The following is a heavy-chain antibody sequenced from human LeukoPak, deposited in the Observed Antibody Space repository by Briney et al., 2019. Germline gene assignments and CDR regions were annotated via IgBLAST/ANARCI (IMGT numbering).Heavy chain of an antibody. CDR2: INPSGGST. D-gene: IGHD3-10*01. J-gene: IGHJ3*02. CDR3: ARESGLLWFGELLPSRDAFDI. CDR1: GYTFTSYY. Sequence: ASVKVSCKASGYTFTSYYMHWVRQAPGQGLEWMGIINPSGGSTSYAQKFQGRVTMTRDTSTSTVYMELSSLRSEDTAVYYCARESGLLWFGELLPSRDAFDIWGQGTMVTVSP. V-gene: IGHV1-46*01.